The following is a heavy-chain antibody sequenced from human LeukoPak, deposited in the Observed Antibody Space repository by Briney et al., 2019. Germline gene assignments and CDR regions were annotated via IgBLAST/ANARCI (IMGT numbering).Heavy chain of an antibody. CDR2: ISGGGGST. J-gene: IGHJ4*02. D-gene: IGHD1-26*01. CDR3: AKGGKWDVTPFDY. CDR1: GFTFSSYA. V-gene: IGHV3-23*01. Sequence: PGGSLRLSCVASGFTFSSYAMTWFRQAPGKGLEWVSTISGGGGSTYYADSVKGRFTISRDNSKNTLYLQVNSLRAEDTAVYYCAKGGKWDVTPFDYWGQGTLVTVSS.